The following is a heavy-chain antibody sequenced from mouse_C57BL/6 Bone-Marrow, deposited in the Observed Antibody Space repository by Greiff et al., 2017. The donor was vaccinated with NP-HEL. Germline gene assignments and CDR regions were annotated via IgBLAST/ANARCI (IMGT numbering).Heavy chain of an antibody. Sequence: VQGVESGAELVKPGASVKISCKASGYAFSSYWMNWVKQRPGKGLEWIGQIYPGDGDTNYNGKFKGKATLTADKSSSTAYMQLSSLTSEDSAVYFCARSITTVGYAMDYWGQGTSVTVSS. V-gene: IGHV1-80*01. CDR3: ARSITTVGYAMDY. CDR2: IYPGDGDT. CDR1: GYAFSSYW. J-gene: IGHJ4*01. D-gene: IGHD1-1*01.